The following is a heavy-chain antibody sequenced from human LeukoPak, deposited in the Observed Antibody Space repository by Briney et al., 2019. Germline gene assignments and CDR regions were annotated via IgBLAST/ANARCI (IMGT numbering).Heavy chain of an antibody. CDR3: ACSAQYSYYYYMDV. CDR1: GGSISSYY. V-gene: IGHV4-4*07. Sequence: SETLSLTCTVSGGSISSYYWSWIRQPAGKGLEWIGRIYTSGSTNYNPSLKSRVTISVDTSKNQLSLKLNSVTAADTAEYYCACSAQYSYYYYMDVWGKGTTVTVSS. J-gene: IGHJ6*03. CDR2: IYTSGST. D-gene: IGHD6-25*01.